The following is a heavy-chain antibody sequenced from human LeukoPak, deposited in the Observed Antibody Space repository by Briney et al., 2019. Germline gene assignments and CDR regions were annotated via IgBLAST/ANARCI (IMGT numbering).Heavy chain of an antibody. CDR1: GFTFSRYS. D-gene: IGHD3-10*01. CDR3: ARGRLSMVRAPFDY. Sequence: GGSLRLSCAASGFTFSRYSMNWVRQAPGKGLEWVSYISRSSSTIHYADSVKGRFTISRDNAKSSLFLQMNSLRAEDTAVYYCARGRLSMVRAPFDYWGQGTLVTVSS. CDR2: ISRSSSTI. J-gene: IGHJ4*02. V-gene: IGHV3-48*04.